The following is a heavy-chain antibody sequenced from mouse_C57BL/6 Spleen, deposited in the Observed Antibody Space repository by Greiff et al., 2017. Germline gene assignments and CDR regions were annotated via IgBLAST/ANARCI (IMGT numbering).Heavy chain of an antibody. V-gene: IGHV3-6*01. Sequence: EVQLQESGPGLVKPSQSLSLTCSVTGYSITSGYYWNWIRQFPGNKLEWMGYISYDGSNNYNPSLKNRISITRDTSKNQFFLKLNSMTTEDTATYYCAREENYYGSSLDYWGQGTTLTVSS. CDR3: AREENYYGSSLDY. J-gene: IGHJ2*01. D-gene: IGHD1-1*01. CDR1: GYSITSGYY. CDR2: ISYDGSN.